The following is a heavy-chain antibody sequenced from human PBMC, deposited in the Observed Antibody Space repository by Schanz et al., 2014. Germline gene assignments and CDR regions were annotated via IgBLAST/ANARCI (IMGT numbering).Heavy chain of an antibody. J-gene: IGHJ4*02. CDR3: ARVTTGYDS. Sequence: QVQLVQSGAEVKKPGASMKVSCKASGRTFIVYHVLHWVRQAPGQGLEWMGRINPNSGGTNYAQKCQGRVTMTRDTSISTVYMELTRLTFDDTAIYYCARVTTGYDSWGQGTLVTVSS. CDR2: INPNSGGT. V-gene: IGHV1-2*06. CDR1: GRTFIVYH. D-gene: IGHD5-12*01.